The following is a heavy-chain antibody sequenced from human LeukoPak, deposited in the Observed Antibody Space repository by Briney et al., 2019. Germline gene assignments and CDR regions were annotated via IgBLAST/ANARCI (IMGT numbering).Heavy chain of an antibody. Sequence: SETLSLTCTVSGYSISSGYYWGWIRQPPGKGLEWIGSIYHSGSTNYNPSLKSRVTISVDTSKNQFSLKVSSVTAADTAVYYCASLTTADAFDIWGQGTMVTVSS. J-gene: IGHJ3*02. D-gene: IGHD3-22*01. CDR1: GYSISSGYY. CDR3: ASLTTADAFDI. V-gene: IGHV4-38-2*02. CDR2: IYHSGST.